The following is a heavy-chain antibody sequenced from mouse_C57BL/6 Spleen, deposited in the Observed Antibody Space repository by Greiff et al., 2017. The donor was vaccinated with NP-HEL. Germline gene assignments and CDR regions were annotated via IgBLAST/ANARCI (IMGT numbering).Heavy chain of an antibody. CDR2: IRNKANGYTT. V-gene: IGHV7-3*01. Sequence: EVKLEESGGGLVQPGGSLSLSCAASGFTFTDYYMSWVRQPPGKALEWLGFIRNKANGYTTEYSASVKGRFTICRDNSQSILYLHMNALRAEDSATYYCARSLYGYDVFDYWGQGTTLTVSS. CDR3: ARSLYGYDVFDY. J-gene: IGHJ2*01. D-gene: IGHD2-2*01. CDR1: GFTFTDYY.